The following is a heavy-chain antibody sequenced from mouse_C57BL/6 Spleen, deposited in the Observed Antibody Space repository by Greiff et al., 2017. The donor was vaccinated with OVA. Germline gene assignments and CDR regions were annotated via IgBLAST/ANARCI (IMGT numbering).Heavy chain of an antibody. Sequence: QVQLKESGAELVKPGASVKISCKASGYAFSSYWMNWVKQRPGKGLEWIGQIYPGDGDTNYNGKFKGKAILTADKSSSTAYMQLSSLTSEDSAVYFCAREGIYYYSSSYVRYFDVWGTGTTVTVSS. J-gene: IGHJ1*03. CDR2: IYPGDGDT. CDR3: AREGIYYYSSSYVRYFDV. V-gene: IGHV1-80*01. CDR1: GYAFSSYW. D-gene: IGHD1-1*01.